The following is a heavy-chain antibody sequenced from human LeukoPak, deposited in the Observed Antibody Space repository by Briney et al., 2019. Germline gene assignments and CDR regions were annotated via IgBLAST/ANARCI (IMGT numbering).Heavy chain of an antibody. CDR2: ISWNSGSI. V-gene: IGHV3-9*01. Sequence: GGSLRLSCAASGFTFDDYAMHWVRQAPGKGLEWVSGISWNSGSIGYADSVKGRFTISRDNAKNSLYLQMNSLRAEDTALYYCETGSGSYGTNDYWGQGTLVTVSS. CDR1: GFTFDDYA. CDR3: ETGSGSYGTNDY. J-gene: IGHJ4*02. D-gene: IGHD1-26*01.